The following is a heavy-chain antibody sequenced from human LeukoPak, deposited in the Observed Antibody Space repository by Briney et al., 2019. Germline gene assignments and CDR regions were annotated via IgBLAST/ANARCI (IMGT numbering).Heavy chain of an antibody. J-gene: IGHJ3*02. CDR3: TRLPTVTTAFDI. CDR2: IRSEDNTYAT. D-gene: IGHD4-17*01. Sequence: GGSLRLSCATSGFTFSGSAIHWVRQASGKGLEWVGRIRSEDNTYATAYAASVKGRFSISRDDSKNTAYLQMNGLRAEDTAVYYCTRLPTVTTAFDIWGQGTMVTVSS. V-gene: IGHV3-73*01. CDR1: GFTFSGSA.